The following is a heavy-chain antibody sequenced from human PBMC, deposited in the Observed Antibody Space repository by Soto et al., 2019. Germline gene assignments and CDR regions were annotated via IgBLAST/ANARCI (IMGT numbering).Heavy chain of an antibody. J-gene: IGHJ4*02. CDR1: GVSFNSYG. CDR3: ARMKLARLDL. V-gene: IGHV1-69*09. Sequence: QVQLLQSGAEVKRPGSSVRVSCKASGVSFNSYGFAWVRQAPGQGLEWLGKITPNIPLTNYAQSFQGRVXXXXXXSTSTAYLELTSLTSEDTAVYYCARMKLARLDLWGQGTLVTVSS. CDR2: ITPNIPLT.